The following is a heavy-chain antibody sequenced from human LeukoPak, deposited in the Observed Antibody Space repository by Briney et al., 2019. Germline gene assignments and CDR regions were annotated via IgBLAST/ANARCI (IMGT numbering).Heavy chain of an antibody. CDR3: ARGPPPRITMVRGISWFDP. J-gene: IGHJ5*02. D-gene: IGHD3-10*01. Sequence: PSETLSLTCAVCGGSFSGYYWSWIRQPPGKGLEWIGEINHSGSTNYNPSLKSRVTISVDTSKNQFSLKLSSVTAADTAVYYCARGPPPRITMVRGISWFDPWGQGTLVTVSS. CDR1: GGSFSGYY. V-gene: IGHV4-34*01. CDR2: INHSGST.